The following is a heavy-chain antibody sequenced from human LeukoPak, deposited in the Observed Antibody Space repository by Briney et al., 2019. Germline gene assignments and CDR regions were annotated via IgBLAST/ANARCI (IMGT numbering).Heavy chain of an antibody. CDR3: ATIASSSPYFDN. CDR2: ISGSGSHT. CDR1: GLSFSSSD. J-gene: IGHJ4*02. V-gene: IGHV3-21*01. D-gene: IGHD6-6*01. Sequence: GGSLRLSCASSGLSFSSSDMNWGRQAPGKGLEWVSSISGSGSHTYYADSVKGRFTISRDNANNLLYLQMNSLRAEDTALYYCATIASSSPYFDNWGQGTLVTVPS.